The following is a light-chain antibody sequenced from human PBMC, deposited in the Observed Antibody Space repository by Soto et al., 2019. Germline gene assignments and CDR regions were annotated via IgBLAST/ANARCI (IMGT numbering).Light chain of an antibody. V-gene: IGLV4-60*02. CDR2: LEGSGSY. CDR1: SGHSSYI. Sequence: QLVLTQSSSASASLGSSVKLTCTLSSGHSSYIIAWHQQQPGKAPRFLMRLEGSGSYNKGSGVPDRFSGSSSGADRYLIISNLQFEDEADYYCETWDSNTLVFGGGTKVTVL. CDR3: ETWDSNTLV. J-gene: IGLJ2*01.